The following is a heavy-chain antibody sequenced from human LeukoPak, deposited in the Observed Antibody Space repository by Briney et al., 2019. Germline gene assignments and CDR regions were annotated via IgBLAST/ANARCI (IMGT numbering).Heavy chain of an antibody. V-gene: IGHV1-2*02. CDR1: GYTFTAYY. D-gene: IGHD1-26*01. J-gene: IGHJ6*03. CDR2: INPNSGDT. CDR3: ARGVGYYYYMDV. Sequence: ASVKVSCKASGYTFTAYYMHWVRQAPGQGLEWMGCINPNSGDTDYAQKFQGRVTMTTDTSTSTAYMELRSLRSDDTAVYYCARGVGYYYYMDVWGKGTTVTVSS.